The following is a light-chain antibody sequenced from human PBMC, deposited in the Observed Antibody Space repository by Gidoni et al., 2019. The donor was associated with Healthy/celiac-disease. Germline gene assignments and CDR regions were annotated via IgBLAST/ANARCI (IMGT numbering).Light chain of an antibody. V-gene: IGLV1-40*01. CDR3: QSYASFLSAWV. Sequence: QSVLTQPPSVAGAPGQRVTISCTGSSSNIGAGYAVHWYQQLPGTAPKLLICGNSNRPSGVPDRFSGSKSGTSASLAISGLQAEDDADYYCQSYASFLSAWVFGGGTKLTVL. CDR2: GNS. CDR1: SSNIGAGYA. J-gene: IGLJ3*02.